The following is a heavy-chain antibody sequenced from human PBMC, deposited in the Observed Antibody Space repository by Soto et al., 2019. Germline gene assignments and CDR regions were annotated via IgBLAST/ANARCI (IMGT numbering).Heavy chain of an antibody. D-gene: IGHD1-26*01. Sequence: SEALSLTRDVFGGHFRGYSWTWIRQTPGKGVDWSGQKKHGGSATSNPTLKSRVTISVHTSTSQLSLELSSVTAGDTAVYYCARGLITGSENSAGEYYFVSWGEGPPVTASS. CDR3: ARGLITGSENSAGEYYFVS. V-gene: IGHV4-34*01. CDR1: GGHFRGYS. CDR2: KKHGGSA. J-gene: IGHJ4*02.